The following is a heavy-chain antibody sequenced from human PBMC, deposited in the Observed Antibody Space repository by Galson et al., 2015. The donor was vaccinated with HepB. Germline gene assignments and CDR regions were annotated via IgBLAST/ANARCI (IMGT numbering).Heavy chain of an antibody. V-gene: IGHV4-31*03. CDR2: IYYSGST. CDR1: GGSISSGGYY. CDR3: ARSGPPWDWRPDAFDI. Sequence: LSLTCTVSGGSISSGGYYWSWIRQHPGKGLEWIGYIYYSGSTYYNPPLKSRVTISVDTSKNQFSLKLSSVTAADTAVYYCARSGPPWDWRPDAFDIWGQGTMVTVSS. D-gene: IGHD3-3*01. J-gene: IGHJ3*02.